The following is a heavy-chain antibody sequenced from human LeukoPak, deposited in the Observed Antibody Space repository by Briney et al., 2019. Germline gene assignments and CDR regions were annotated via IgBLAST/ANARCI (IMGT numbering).Heavy chain of an antibody. V-gene: IGHV1-69*02. J-gene: IGHJ4*02. Sequence: ASVKVSCKASGYTFTMYYIHWVRQAPGQGLEWMGRIIPILGIANYAQKFQGRVTITADKSTSTAYMELSSLRSEDTAVYYCASPPRSGSYFDYWGQGTLVTVSS. D-gene: IGHD1-26*01. CDR1: GYTFTMYY. CDR3: ASPPRSGSYFDY. CDR2: IIPILGIA.